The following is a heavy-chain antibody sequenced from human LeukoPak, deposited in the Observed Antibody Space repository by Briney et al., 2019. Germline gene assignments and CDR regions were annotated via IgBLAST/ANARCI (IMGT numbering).Heavy chain of an antibody. CDR2: IGTAGDT. CDR3: ARGDLNDILTGYPAPGMDV. J-gene: IGHJ6*02. CDR1: GFTFSSYG. V-gene: IGHV3-13*01. Sequence: GGSLRLSCAASGFTFSSYGMHWVRQATGKGLEWVSAIGTAGDTYYPGSVKGRFTISRENAKNSLYLQMNSPRAGDTAVYYCARGDLNDILTGYPAPGMDVWGQGTTVTVSS. D-gene: IGHD3-9*01.